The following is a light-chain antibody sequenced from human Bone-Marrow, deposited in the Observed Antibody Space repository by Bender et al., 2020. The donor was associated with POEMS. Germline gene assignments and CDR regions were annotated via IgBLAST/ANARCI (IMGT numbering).Light chain of an antibody. CDR3: CSYAGSRTWV. V-gene: IGLV2-23*02. Sequence: QSALTQPASVSGSPGQSITISCTGTSSDVGSYNFVSWYQQNPGKAPKLMIYEVTKRPSGVSNRFYGSKSGNTASLTISGLQAGDEADYYCCSYAGSRTWVFGGGTKLFVL. CDR2: EVT. J-gene: IGLJ3*02. CDR1: SSDVGSYNF.